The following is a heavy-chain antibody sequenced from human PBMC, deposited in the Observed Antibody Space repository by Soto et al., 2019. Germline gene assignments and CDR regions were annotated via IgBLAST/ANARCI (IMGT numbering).Heavy chain of an antibody. J-gene: IGHJ4*02. Sequence: TLSLTCTFSVGSIISGGYYWSWIRQHPGKGLEWIGYIYYSGSTYYNPSLKSRVTISVDTSKNQFSLKLSSVTAADTAVYYCARVFPRGNYFDYWGQGTLATVSS. CDR2: IYYSGST. CDR1: VGSIISGGYY. CDR3: ARVFPRGNYFDY. V-gene: IGHV4-31*03. D-gene: IGHD2-15*01.